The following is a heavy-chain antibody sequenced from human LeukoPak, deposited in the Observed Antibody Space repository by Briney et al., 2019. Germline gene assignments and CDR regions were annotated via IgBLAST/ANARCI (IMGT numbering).Heavy chain of an antibody. D-gene: IGHD5-12*01. V-gene: IGHV1-18*01. J-gene: IGHJ6*02. CDR2: ISAYNGNT. CDR3: ARVRGIVATILGGGYYYYGMDV. CDR1: GYTFTSYG. Sequence: ASVKVSCKASGYTFTSYGISWVRQARGQGLEWMGWISAYNGNTNYAQKLQGRVTMTTDTSTSTAYMELRSLRSDDTAVYYCARVRGIVATILGGGYYYYGMDVWGQGTTVTVSS.